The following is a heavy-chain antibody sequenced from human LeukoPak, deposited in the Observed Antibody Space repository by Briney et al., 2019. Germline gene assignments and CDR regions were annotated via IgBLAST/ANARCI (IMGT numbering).Heavy chain of an antibody. CDR2: ISSSAITM. J-gene: IGHJ4*02. CDR3: AKANNWNYPYYFDY. D-gene: IGHD1-7*01. Sequence: GGSLRLSCAASGFTFSNYYISWIRQAPGKGLEWVSYISSSAITMYYADSVKGRFTISRDNAKNSLYLQMNSLRAEDTAVYYCAKANNWNYPYYFDYWGQGTLVTVSS. CDR1: GFTFSNYY. V-gene: IGHV3-11*01.